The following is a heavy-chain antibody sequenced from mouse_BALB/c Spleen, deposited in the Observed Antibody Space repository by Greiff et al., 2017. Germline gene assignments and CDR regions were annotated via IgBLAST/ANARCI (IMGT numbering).Heavy chain of an antibody. J-gene: IGHJ2*01. D-gene: IGHD1-1*01. Sequence: VQLKQTGPELVKPGASVKISCKASGYSFTDYIMLWVKQSHGKSLEWIGNINPYYGSTSYNLKFKGKATLTVDKSSSTAYMQLNSLTSEDSAVYYCARWVVATEGYYFDYWGQGTTLTVSS. CDR2: INPYYGST. V-gene: IGHV1-39*01. CDR3: ARWVVATEGYYFDY. CDR1: GYSFTDYI.